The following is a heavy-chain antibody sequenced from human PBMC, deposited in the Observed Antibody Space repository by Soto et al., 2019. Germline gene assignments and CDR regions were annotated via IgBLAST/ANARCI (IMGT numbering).Heavy chain of an antibody. CDR1: GGTFSSYA. CDR2: IIPIFGTA. D-gene: IGHD6-13*01. J-gene: IGHJ4*02. CDR3: ARDLGAAAGTGPKGN. V-gene: IGHV1-69*13. Sequence: ASVKVSCKASGGTFSSYAISWVRQAPGQGLEWMGGIIPIFGTANYAQKFQGRVTITADESTSTAYMELSSLRSEDTAVYYCARDLGAAAGTGPKGNWGQGTLVTVSS.